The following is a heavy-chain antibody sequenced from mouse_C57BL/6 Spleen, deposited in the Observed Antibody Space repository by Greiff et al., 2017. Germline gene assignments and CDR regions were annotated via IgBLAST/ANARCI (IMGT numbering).Heavy chain of an antibody. J-gene: IGHJ3*01. Sequence: VQLQESGAELARPGASVKLSCKASGYTFTGYTIHWVKQRPGQGLEWIGYINPRSGYTKYNQKFKDKATLTADKSSSTAYMQLSSLTSEDSAVYDCANDYDWFAYWGQGTLLTVSA. V-gene: IGHV1-4*01. CDR3: ANDYDWFAY. D-gene: IGHD2-4*01. CDR2: INPRSGYT. CDR1: GYTFTGYT.